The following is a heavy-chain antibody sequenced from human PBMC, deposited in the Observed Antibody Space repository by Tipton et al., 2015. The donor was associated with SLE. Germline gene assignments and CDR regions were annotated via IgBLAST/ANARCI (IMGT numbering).Heavy chain of an antibody. J-gene: IGHJ6*02. CDR1: GGTFSSYV. CDR3: ARDTPRGDYWGNYYGMDV. CDR2: IIPIFGPT. Sequence: QSGAEVKKPGSSVKVSCKASGGTFSSYVISWVRQAPGQGLEWMGGIIPIFGPTNYAQKFQGRVTITTDESTGTAYMELNSLRSEDTAVYYCARDTPRGDYWGNYYGMDVWGQGTTVTVSS. V-gene: IGHV1-69*05. D-gene: IGHD4-17*01.